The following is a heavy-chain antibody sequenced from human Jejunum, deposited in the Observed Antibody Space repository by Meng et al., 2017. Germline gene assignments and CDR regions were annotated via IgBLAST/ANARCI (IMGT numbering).Heavy chain of an antibody. CDR3: ARASERGYSFDY. CDR1: GDSVSDYF. D-gene: IGHD5-24*01. Sequence: SQTLSLTCTVSGDSVSDYFCTWIRQSPGQGLEWIGYMFYSGTTNYNPSLKSRVTISVDTTKNQFSLNLKSVTAAETAVYYCARASERGYSFDYWGQGIPVTVSS. J-gene: IGHJ4*02. V-gene: IGHV4-59*02. CDR2: MFYSGTT.